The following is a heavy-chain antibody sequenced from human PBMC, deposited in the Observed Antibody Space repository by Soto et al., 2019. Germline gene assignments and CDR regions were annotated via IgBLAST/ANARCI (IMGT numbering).Heavy chain of an antibody. V-gene: IGHV6-1*01. J-gene: IGHJ4*02. CDR2: TYYRSKWYI. D-gene: IGHD5-18*01. CDR3: ARGKYSAFDY. CDR1: GDSVSSNSAV. Sequence: PSQTLSLTCAISGDSVSSNSAVWNWIRQSPSRGLEWLGRTYYRSKWYIDYKVSVKSRITINPDISNNLVSLHLNSVSPYDTAVYYCARGKYSAFDYWGQGTLVTVSS.